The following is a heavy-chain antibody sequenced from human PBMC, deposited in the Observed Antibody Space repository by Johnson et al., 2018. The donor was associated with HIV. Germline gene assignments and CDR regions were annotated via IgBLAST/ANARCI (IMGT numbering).Heavy chain of an antibody. CDR3: ARGLLWFGELLEAFDI. D-gene: IGHD3-10*01. V-gene: IGHV3-30*03. Sequence: QVQLVESGGGLIQPGGSLRLSCAASGFTVSSNYMSWVRQAPGKGLEWVAVISYDGSNKYYADSVKGRFTISRDNSKNTLYLQMNSLRTEDTAVYYCARGLLWFGELLEAFDIWGQGTMVTVSS. CDR1: GFTVSSNY. J-gene: IGHJ3*02. CDR2: ISYDGSNK.